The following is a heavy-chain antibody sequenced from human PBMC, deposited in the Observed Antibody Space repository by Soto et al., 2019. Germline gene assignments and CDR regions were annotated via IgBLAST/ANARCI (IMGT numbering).Heavy chain of an antibody. CDR3: VRSPGDFRYGMDV. D-gene: IGHD2-21*02. CDR1: GYSFTDYY. Sequence: QVQLVQSGAEVKKPGASVKVSCKASGYSFTDYYMHWVRQAPGQGPEWLGWINPSTGVTHFAQKFQGWVTITRDTSISTAYMELSRLTSDDTAVYYCVRSPGDFRYGMDVWGQGTTVTVSS. J-gene: IGHJ6*02. V-gene: IGHV1-2*04. CDR2: INPSTGVT.